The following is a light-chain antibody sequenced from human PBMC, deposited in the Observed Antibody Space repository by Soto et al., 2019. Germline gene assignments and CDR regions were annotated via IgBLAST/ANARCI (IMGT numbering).Light chain of an antibody. Sequence: EIVLTQSPGTLSLSPGQRATLSCRPRQSVSSSYLAWYQQKPGQAPRLLIYDASSRATGIPDRFSGSGSRTDFTLTISRLEPEDFAVYYCQQYGSSPETFGQGTKVDIK. CDR1: QSVSSSY. J-gene: IGKJ1*01. CDR3: QQYGSSPET. V-gene: IGKV3-20*01. CDR2: DAS.